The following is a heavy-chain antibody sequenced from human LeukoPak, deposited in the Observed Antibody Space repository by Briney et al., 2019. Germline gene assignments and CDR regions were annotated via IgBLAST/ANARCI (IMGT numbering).Heavy chain of an antibody. CDR1: GFAFGSEA. Sequence: GGSLRLSCAVSGFAFGSEAMSWVRQSPARGLEWVASISPGGGTTYYADYVKGRFTISRDNSKNTLSLQMDSLRAEDTAIYYCAKSQGYCSGGSCLYYFDYWGQGTLVTVSS. J-gene: IGHJ4*02. V-gene: IGHV3-23*01. CDR2: ISPGGGTT. CDR3: AKSQGYCSGGSCLYYFDY. D-gene: IGHD2-15*01.